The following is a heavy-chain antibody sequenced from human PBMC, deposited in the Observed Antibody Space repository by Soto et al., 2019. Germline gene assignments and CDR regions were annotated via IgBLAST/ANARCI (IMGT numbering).Heavy chain of an antibody. CDR3: ARDSHSPNRFDD. V-gene: IGHV3-66*01. CDR2: LDSGGNT. CDR1: GITVSSNF. J-gene: IGHJ4*02. D-gene: IGHD2-21*01. Sequence: EVQPVESGGGVVQPGGSLRLSCAASGITVSSNFMSWVRQTPGKGLEWVSILDSGGNTYYADSAKGRFTISRDNSKNTVYLQMNSLRPEDTAVYYCARDSHSPNRFDDWGQGTLVTVSS.